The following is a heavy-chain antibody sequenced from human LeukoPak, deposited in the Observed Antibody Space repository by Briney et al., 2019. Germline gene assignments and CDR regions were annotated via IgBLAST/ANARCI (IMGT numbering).Heavy chain of an antibody. CDR1: GYTLTELS. V-gene: IGHV1-24*01. CDR3: ATSRPYSGYDLAAFDI. CDR2: FDPEDGET. Sequence: ASVKVSCKVSGYTLTELSMHGLRQPPGKGLEWMGGFDPEDGETIYAQKFQGRVTMTEDTSTDTAYMELSSLRSEDTAVYYCATSRPYSGYDLAAFDIWGQGTMVTVSS. D-gene: IGHD5-12*01. J-gene: IGHJ3*02.